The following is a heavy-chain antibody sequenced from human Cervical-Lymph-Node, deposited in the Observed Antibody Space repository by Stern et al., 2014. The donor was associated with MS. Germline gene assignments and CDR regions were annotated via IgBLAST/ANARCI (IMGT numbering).Heavy chain of an antibody. V-gene: IGHV3-30*04. J-gene: IGHJ4*02. Sequence: VQLVESGGGVVQPGRSLRLSCAASGFVFRRYALHWVRPAPGKGLEWVALSSDDGRYKYSTDSVKGRFTVSRDNSNNTVDLEMNSLRLEDTAVYYCAKGGSGSYLDWGQGSLVTVSS. CDR2: SSDDGRYK. D-gene: IGHD1-26*01. CDR1: GFVFRRYA. CDR3: AKGGSGSYLD.